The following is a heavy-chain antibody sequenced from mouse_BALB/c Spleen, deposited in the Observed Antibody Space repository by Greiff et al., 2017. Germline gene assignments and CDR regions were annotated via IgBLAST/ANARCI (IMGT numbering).Heavy chain of an antibody. CDR1: GFTFSSYA. J-gene: IGHJ2*01. CDR2: ISSGGST. CDR3: AREGYGTFDY. Sequence: DVQLVESGGGLVKPGGSLKLSCAASGFTFSSYAMSWVRQTPEKRLEWVASISSGGSTYYPDSVKGRFTISRDNARNILYLQMSSLRSEDTAMYYCAREGYGTFDYWGQGTTLTVSS. V-gene: IGHV5-6-5*01. D-gene: IGHD1-1*01.